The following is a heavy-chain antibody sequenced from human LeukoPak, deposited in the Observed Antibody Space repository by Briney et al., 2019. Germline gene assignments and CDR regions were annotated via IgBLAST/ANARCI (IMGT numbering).Heavy chain of an antibody. D-gene: IGHD3-22*01. Sequence: SGPTLVKPTQTLTLTCTFSGFSLSTSAVAVAWFRQPPGKALEWLALIYSDDDTRYSPSLKSRLSITKDTSKNQVFLTMTNMDPVDTATYYCAHRYRGNFYNTHYVSMDFDYWGQGTLVTVSS. J-gene: IGHJ4*02. CDR2: IYSDDDT. V-gene: IGHV2-5*02. CDR3: AHRYRGNFYNTHYVSMDFDY. CDR1: GFSLSTSAVA.